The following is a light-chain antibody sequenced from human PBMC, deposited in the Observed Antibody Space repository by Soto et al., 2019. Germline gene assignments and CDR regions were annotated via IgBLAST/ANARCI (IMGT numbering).Light chain of an antibody. V-gene: IGLV1-47*01. J-gene: IGLJ3*02. CDR3: AAWDDNLSGL. CDR1: SSNIGSNY. CDR2: RNN. Sequence: QPVLTQPPSASGTPGQSVTISCSGSSSNIGSNYVYWYQQFPGTAPKLLIYRNNQRPSGVPDRFSGSKSGTSASLAISGLRSEDEADYYCAAWDDNLSGLFGGGTKLTVL.